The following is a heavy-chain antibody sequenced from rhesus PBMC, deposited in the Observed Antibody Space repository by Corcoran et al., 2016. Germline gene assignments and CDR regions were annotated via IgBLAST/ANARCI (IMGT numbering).Heavy chain of an antibody. CDR3: ASRIAAPFDY. J-gene: IGHJ4*01. Sequence: QVQLQESGPGLVKPSETLSLTCAVSGGSISSSNWWSWIRQPPGKGLEWIGYISGSSSSTSFNPTRKIRVTISTDTSKNQFSLKLSSVTAADTAVYYCASRIAAPFDYWGQGVLVTVSS. D-gene: IGHD6-31*01. V-gene: IGHV4-65*01. CDR1: GGSISSSNW. CDR2: ISGSSSST.